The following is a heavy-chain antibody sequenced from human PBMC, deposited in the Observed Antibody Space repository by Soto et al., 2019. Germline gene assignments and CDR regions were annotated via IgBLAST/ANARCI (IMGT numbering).Heavy chain of an antibody. Sequence: EASVKVSCKASGYTFTSYGISWVRQAPGQGLEWMGWISAYDGNTNYAQKLQGRVTKTTDTSTSTAYMELRSLRSDDTAVYYCARNALVWVTRLYYFDYWGQGTLVTVSS. CDR3: ARNALVWVTRLYYFDY. CDR2: ISAYDGNT. D-gene: IGHD2-8*01. J-gene: IGHJ4*02. V-gene: IGHV1-18*01. CDR1: GYTFTSYG.